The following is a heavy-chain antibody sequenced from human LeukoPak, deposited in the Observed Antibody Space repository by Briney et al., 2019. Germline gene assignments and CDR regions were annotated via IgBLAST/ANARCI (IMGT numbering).Heavy chain of an antibody. V-gene: IGHV3-23*01. J-gene: IGHJ4*02. Sequence: GGSLRLSCAASGFIFSNYAMSWVRQAPGKGLEWVSAVVGRGSSTYYADSVKGRFTISRDNSKNTLYLQLNRLRAEDTAVYYCAKWGDYDILTGYYDSDYWGQGTLVTVSS. CDR1: GFIFSNYA. CDR3: AKWGDYDILTGYYDSDY. D-gene: IGHD3-9*01. CDR2: VVGRGSST.